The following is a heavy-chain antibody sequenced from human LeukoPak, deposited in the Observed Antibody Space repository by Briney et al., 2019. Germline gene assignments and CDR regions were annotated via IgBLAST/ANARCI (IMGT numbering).Heavy chain of an antibody. Sequence: SVKVSCKASGGTFSSYAISWVRQAPGQGLEWMGGIIPIFGTANYAQKFQGRVTITADESTSTAYMELSSLRSEDTAVYYCARDLDYYGSGRNPPFGYWGQGTLVTVSS. CDR3: ARDLDYYGSGRNPPFGY. D-gene: IGHD3-10*01. CDR1: GGTFSSYA. J-gene: IGHJ4*02. CDR2: IIPIFGTA. V-gene: IGHV1-69*01.